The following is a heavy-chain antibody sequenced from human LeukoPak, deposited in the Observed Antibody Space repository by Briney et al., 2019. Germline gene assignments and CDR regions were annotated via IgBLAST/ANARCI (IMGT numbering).Heavy chain of an antibody. CDR2: IYYSGST. CDR3: ARDSVDSSGSFYFDY. J-gene: IGHJ4*02. D-gene: IGHD3-22*01. CDR1: GGSISSYY. Sequence: TSETPSLTCAVSGGSISSYYWSWIRQPPGKGLEWIGYIYYSGSTNYNPSLKSRVIISVDTSKNQFSLKLSSVTAADTAVYYCARDSVDSSGSFYFDYWGQGTLVTVSS. V-gene: IGHV4-59*01.